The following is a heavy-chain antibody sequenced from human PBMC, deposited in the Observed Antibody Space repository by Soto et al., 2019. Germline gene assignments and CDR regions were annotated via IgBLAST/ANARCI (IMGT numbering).Heavy chain of an antibody. V-gene: IGHV3-23*01. CDR3: AKLGSSSWSPHYYFDY. D-gene: IGHD2-2*01. Sequence: EVQLLESGGGLVQPGGSLRLSCAASGFTFNNYAMGWVRQAPGKGLEWVSAITDSGDDTYYIDSVKGRFTISRDNSKSTLYLQMNSLRAEDTAINYCAKLGSSSWSPHYYFDYWGQGTLVTVS. CDR1: GFTFNNYA. J-gene: IGHJ4*02. CDR2: ITDSGDDT.